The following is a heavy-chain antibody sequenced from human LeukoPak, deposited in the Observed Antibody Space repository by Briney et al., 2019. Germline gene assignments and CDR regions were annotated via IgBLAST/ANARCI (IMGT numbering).Heavy chain of an antibody. J-gene: IGHJ6*02. V-gene: IGHV3-30-3*01. CDR2: MSSDGNKK. CDR3: ARRSRSSSWYYYYGMDV. CDR1: GFTFNSYT. Sequence: GRSLRLSCAAPGFTFNSYTMHWVRQAPGKGLEWVAVMSSDGNKKFYAEYVKGRFTISRDNSENTLYLEMNSLRAEDTAVYYCARRSRSSSWYYYYGMDVWGQGTTVTVSS. D-gene: IGHD6-13*01.